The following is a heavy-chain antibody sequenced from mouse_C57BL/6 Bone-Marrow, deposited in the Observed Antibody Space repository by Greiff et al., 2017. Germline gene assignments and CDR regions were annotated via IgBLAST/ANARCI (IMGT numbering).Heavy chain of an antibody. J-gene: IGHJ4*01. CDR1: GFTFSDYY. V-gene: IGHV5-16*01. D-gene: IGHD1-1*01. Sequence: EVMLVESEGGLVQPGSSMKLSCTASGFTFSDYYMAWVRQVPEKGLEWVANINYDGSSTYYLDSLKSRFIISRDNAKNILYLQMSSLKSEDTATYYCARGPITTVVATYYAMDYWGQGTSVTVSS. CDR2: INYDGSST. CDR3: ARGPITTVVATYYAMDY.